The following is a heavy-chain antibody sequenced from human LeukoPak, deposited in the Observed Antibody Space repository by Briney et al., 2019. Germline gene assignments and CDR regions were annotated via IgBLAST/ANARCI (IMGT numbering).Heavy chain of an antibody. CDR1: GSSFTNYD. V-gene: IGHV1-8*03. CDR2: MNPNSGIT. CDR3: AREDFYDSGSNDY. Sequence: ASVKVSCKASGSSFTNYDINWVRQATGQGLEWMGWMNPNSGITAYAQKFQGRVTITRNTSISTAYMELSSLRSEDTAVYYCAREDFYDSGSNDYWGQGTLVTVSS. J-gene: IGHJ4*02. D-gene: IGHD3-22*01.